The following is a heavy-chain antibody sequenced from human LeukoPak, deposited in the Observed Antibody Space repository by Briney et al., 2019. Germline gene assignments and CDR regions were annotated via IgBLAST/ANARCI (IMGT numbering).Heavy chain of an antibody. V-gene: IGHV3-74*01. CDR2: IKTDGTYT. CDR1: GFTFSNYW. Sequence: GGSLRLSCAASGFTFSNYWMHWVRQAPGKGLVWVSRIKTDGTYTTYADSVKGRFTISRDNDKNTLYLQMNSLRAEDTAVYYCARDSSYGYDYWGQGTLVTVSS. D-gene: IGHD5-18*01. CDR3: ARDSSYGYDY. J-gene: IGHJ4*02.